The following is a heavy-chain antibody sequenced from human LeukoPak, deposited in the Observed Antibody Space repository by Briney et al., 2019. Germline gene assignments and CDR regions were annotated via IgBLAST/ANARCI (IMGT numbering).Heavy chain of an antibody. Sequence: SETLSLTCTVSGGSISGYYWSWIRQPPGKGLEWIGHISYSGSTNYNPSLKSRVTMSVDTSNNQFSLKLTSVTAADTAVYYCARVCCYFDSGSEPNWFDPWGQGTLVTVSS. D-gene: IGHD3-10*01. V-gene: IGHV4-59*08. CDR1: GGSISGYY. CDR2: ISYSGST. J-gene: IGHJ5*02. CDR3: ARVCCYFDSGSEPNWFDP.